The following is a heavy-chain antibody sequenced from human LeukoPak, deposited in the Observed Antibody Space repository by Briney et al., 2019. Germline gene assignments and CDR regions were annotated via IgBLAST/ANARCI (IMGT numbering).Heavy chain of an antibody. CDR1: GGSISSYY. CDR2: TYYSGST. CDR3: ARVLRGFLEWRYYYYGMDV. V-gene: IGHV4-59*01. J-gene: IGHJ6*02. Sequence: SETLSLTCTVSGGSISSYYWSWIRQPPGKGLEWIGYTYYSGSTNYNPSLKSRVTISVDTSKNQFSLKLSSVTAADTAVYYCARVLRGFLEWRYYYYGMDVWGQETTVTVSS. D-gene: IGHD3-3*01.